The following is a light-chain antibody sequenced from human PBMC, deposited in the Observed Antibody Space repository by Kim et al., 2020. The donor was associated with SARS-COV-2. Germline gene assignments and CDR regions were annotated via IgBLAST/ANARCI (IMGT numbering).Light chain of an antibody. Sequence: QSVLTQPPSASGTPGQRVTISCSGSSSNIGTNAVNWYQQLSGTTPKLLLYTNNQRPSGVPDRFSASKSGTSASLAISGLQSEDEADYFCASWDDSLTGPVFGGGTKVTVL. J-gene: IGLJ3*02. CDR1: SSNIGTNA. V-gene: IGLV1-44*01. CDR2: TNN. CDR3: ASWDDSLTGPV.